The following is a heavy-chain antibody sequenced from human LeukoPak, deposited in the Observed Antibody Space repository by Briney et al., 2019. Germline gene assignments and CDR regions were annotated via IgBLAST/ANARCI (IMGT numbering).Heavy chain of an antibody. V-gene: IGHV4-4*07. D-gene: IGHD6-6*01. J-gene: IGHJ4*02. CDR2: ISTSGYT. Sequence: PSETLSLTCTVSGGSFTTYYWSWIRQPAGKGLEWIGRISTSGYTNYIPSLKSRLTMSVDASKNQFSLKLTSVTAADTAVYYCARDKFSSSYDSRGQGTLVTVSS. CDR3: ARDKFSSSYDS. CDR1: GGSFTTYY.